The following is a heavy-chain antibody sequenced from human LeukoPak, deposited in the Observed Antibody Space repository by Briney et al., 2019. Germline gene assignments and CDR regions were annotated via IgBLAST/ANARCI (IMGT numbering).Heavy chain of an antibody. J-gene: IGHJ5*02. Sequence: GGSLRLSCAASGFTFSSYGMHWVRQAPGKGLEWVAVISYDGSNKYYADSVKGRFTISRDNSKSTLYLQMNSLRAEDTAVYYCAKDEAAVYCTNGVCYPYNWFDPWGQGTLVTVSS. CDR2: ISYDGSNK. CDR3: AKDEAAVYCTNGVCYPYNWFDP. V-gene: IGHV3-30*18. D-gene: IGHD2-8*01. CDR1: GFTFSSYG.